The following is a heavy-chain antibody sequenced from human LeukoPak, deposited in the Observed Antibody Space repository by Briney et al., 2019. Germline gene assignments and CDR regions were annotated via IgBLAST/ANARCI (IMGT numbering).Heavy chain of an antibody. CDR2: IYYSGST. J-gene: IGHJ6*03. Sequence: SETLSLTCTVSGGSISSRRYYWGWIRQPPGKGLEWIGSIYYSGSTYYNPSLQSRVTISVDTSKNQFSLKLNSVTAAGTAVYYCASFYCSGGSCYQYFSYYYMDVWGKGTTVTISS. CDR3: ASFYCSGGSCYQYFSYYYMDV. CDR1: GGSISSRRYY. V-gene: IGHV4-39*01. D-gene: IGHD2-15*01.